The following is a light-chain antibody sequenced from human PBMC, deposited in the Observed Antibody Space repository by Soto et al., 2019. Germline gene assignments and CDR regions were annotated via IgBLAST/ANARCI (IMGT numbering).Light chain of an antibody. Sequence: IVLTQSPGTLSLSPGERATLSCRASQTCSSNFLAWYQEKPVHGPRLLLYGASTRATGIPDRFSGSGSGTDFTLTISRLDPEDFAVYYCRQYGRSLGFAVGGGTKVDIK. CDR3: RQYGRSLGFA. CDR2: GAS. J-gene: IGKJ4*01. V-gene: IGKV3-20*01. CDR1: QTCSSNF.